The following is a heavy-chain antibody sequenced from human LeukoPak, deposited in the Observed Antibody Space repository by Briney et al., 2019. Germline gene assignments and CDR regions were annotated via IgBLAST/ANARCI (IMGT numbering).Heavy chain of an antibody. CDR1: GFSFSNFG. CDR3: ARDLGIFGDFDY. Sequence: PGGSLRLSCTTSGFSFSNFGMHWARQAPGKGLEWLAFIRYDGSNEYSADSVKGRFTISRDNSRNTLFLQMDSLRSEDTAVYYCARDLGIFGDFDYWGQGTLVIVSS. D-gene: IGHD3-3*01. CDR2: IRYDGSNE. V-gene: IGHV3-30*02. J-gene: IGHJ4*02.